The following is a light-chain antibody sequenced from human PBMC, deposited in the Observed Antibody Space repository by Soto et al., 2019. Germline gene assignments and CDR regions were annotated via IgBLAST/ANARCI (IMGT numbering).Light chain of an antibody. CDR3: HQYASSRT. V-gene: IGKV3-20*01. Sequence: EIVLTQSPVTLSLSPGERATLSCRASQSVSSRYFAWYQQKPGQAPRLLIYAASSRAAGIPDRFSGSGSGKVFSLPITGLGLEVLALYYCHQYASSRTLGPGTKVE. J-gene: IGKJ1*01. CDR1: QSVSSRY. CDR2: AAS.